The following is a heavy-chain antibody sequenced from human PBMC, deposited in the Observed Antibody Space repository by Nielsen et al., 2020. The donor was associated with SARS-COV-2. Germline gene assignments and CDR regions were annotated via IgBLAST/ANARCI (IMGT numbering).Heavy chain of an antibody. V-gene: IGHV3-21*01. J-gene: IGHJ3*02. Sequence: VRQMPGKGLEWVSSISSSSTYIYYADSVKGRLTISRDNAKNSLYLQMNSLRAEDTAVYYCARDEATTIFGVVIAGQDDAFDIWGQGTMVTVSS. CDR2: ISSSSTYI. D-gene: IGHD3-3*01. CDR3: ARDEATTIFGVVIAGQDDAFDI.